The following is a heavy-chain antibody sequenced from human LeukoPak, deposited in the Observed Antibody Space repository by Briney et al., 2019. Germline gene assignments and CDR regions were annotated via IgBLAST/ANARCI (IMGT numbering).Heavy chain of an antibody. J-gene: IGHJ6*04. Sequence: GGSLRLSCAASRFSFSSYWMSWVRQAPGKGLEWVANINQDGSEKFYADSVKGRFTISRDNAKNSLYLQMNSLRAEDTAVYYCAELGITMIGGVWGKGTTVTISS. CDR2: INQDGSEK. CDR1: RFSFSSYW. D-gene: IGHD3-10*02. CDR3: AELGITMIGGV. V-gene: IGHV3-7*01.